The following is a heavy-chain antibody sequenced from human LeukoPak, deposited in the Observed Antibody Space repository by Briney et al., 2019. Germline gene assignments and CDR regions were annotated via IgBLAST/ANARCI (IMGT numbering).Heavy chain of an antibody. D-gene: IGHD3-22*01. Sequence: PGGSLRLSCAASGFTFSSYEMNWVRQAPGKGLEWVSYISSSGSTIYYADSVKGRFTISRDNAKNSLYPQMNSLRAEDTAVYYCARFPYYDSSGYTIFNYYYYYYMDVWGKGTTVTISS. CDR2: ISSSGSTI. CDR3: ARFPYYDSSGYTIFNYYYYYYMDV. V-gene: IGHV3-48*03. CDR1: GFTFSSYE. J-gene: IGHJ6*03.